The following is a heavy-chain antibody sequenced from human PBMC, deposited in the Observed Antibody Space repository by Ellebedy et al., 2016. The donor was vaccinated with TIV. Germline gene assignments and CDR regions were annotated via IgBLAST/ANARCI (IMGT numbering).Heavy chain of an antibody. Sequence: SETLSLTXSVSHFAIRGGYYWGWIRQTPGKGLEWIGSVFHSGSTYYNPSLRSRVTMSVDTSKNQLSLKISSVTAADTAIYYCARMTSRGFSTPAFWGQGTLVTVSS. D-gene: IGHD5-12*01. CDR2: VFHSGST. J-gene: IGHJ4*02. V-gene: IGHV4-38-2*02. CDR3: ARMTSRGFSTPAF. CDR1: HFAIRGGYY.